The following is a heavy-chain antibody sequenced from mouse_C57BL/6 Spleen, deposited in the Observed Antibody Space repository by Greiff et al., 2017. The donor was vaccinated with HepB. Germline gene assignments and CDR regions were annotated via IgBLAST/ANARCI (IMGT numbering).Heavy chain of an antibody. J-gene: IGHJ3*01. CDR3: ARNYYSNFAWFAY. Sequence: VQLQQSGPELVKPGDSVKISCKASGYSFTGYFMNWVMQSHGKSLEWIGRINPYNGDTFYNQKFKGKATLTVDKSSSTAHMELRSLTSEDSAVYYCARNYYSNFAWFAYWGQGTLVTVSA. CDR2: INPYNGDT. V-gene: IGHV1-20*01. D-gene: IGHD2-5*01. CDR1: GYSFTGYF.